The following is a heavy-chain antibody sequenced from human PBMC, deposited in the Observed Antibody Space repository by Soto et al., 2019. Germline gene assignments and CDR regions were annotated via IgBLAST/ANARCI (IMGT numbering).Heavy chain of an antibody. Sequence: XGSLRLSCAASGFTFSSYAMSWVRQAPGKGLEWVSAISGSGGSTYYADSVKGRFTISRDNSKNTLYLQMNRLRAEDTAVYYCAKDYVWGSYRPQYYFDYWGQGTLVTVSS. V-gene: IGHV3-23*01. CDR1: GFTFSSYA. CDR2: ISGSGGST. D-gene: IGHD3-16*02. J-gene: IGHJ4*02. CDR3: AKDYVWGSYRPQYYFDY.